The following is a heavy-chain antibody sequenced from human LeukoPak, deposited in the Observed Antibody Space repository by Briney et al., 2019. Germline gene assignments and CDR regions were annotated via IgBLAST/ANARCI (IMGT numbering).Heavy chain of an antibody. CDR3: AKDSTYYYDSSGYDY. CDR1: GFTFDDYA. J-gene: IGHJ4*02. D-gene: IGHD3-22*01. CDR2: ISWNSGSI. Sequence: GGSLRLSCAASGFTFDDYAMHWVRQAPGKGLEWVSGISWNSGSIGYADSVKGRFTISRDNAKNSLYLQMNSLRAEDTALYYCAKDSTYYYDSSGYDYWGQGTLVTVSS. V-gene: IGHV3-9*01.